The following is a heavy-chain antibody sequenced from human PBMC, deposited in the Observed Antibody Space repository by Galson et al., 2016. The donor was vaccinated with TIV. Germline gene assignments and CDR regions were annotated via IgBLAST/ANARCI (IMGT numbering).Heavy chain of an antibody. CDR2: VSYDGGNE. J-gene: IGHJ6*02. Sequence: FTFSSYGMHWVRQAPGKGLEWVAVVSYDGGNEYYADSVKGRFTISRDNSKNTLYLQINSLRAVDTAVYYCAKDKKYCTVNSCYTSYHYYYYGIDVWGQGTTVTVSS. D-gene: IGHD2-2*02. CDR1: FTFSSYG. V-gene: IGHV3-30*18. CDR3: AKDKKYCTVNSCYTSYHYYYYGIDV.